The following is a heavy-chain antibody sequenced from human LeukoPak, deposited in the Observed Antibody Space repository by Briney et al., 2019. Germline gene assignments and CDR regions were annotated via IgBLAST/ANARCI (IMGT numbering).Heavy chain of an antibody. CDR3: ARDYGDIPPDWYYDL. CDR1: GGSISSYY. Sequence: SETLSLTCTVSGGSISSYYWSWIRQPPGKGLEWIGYIYYSGSTNYNPSLKSRVTISVDTSKNQFSLKLRSVTAADTAVYYCARDYGDIPPDWYYDLWGRGTLITVSS. J-gene: IGHJ2*01. CDR2: IYYSGST. V-gene: IGHV4-59*01. D-gene: IGHD4-17*01.